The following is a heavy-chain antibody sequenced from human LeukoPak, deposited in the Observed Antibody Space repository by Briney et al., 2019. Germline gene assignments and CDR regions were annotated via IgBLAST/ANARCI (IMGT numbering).Heavy chain of an antibody. Sequence: GGSLRLSCAASEFTFSTYSMNWVRQAPGKGLEWVSSISSGSTYIYYADSVKGRFTISRDNAKNSLYLQMNSLRAEDTAVYYCAKSMDILTGYLWSLDYWGQGTLVTVSS. D-gene: IGHD3-9*01. CDR3: AKSMDILTGYLWSLDY. J-gene: IGHJ4*02. V-gene: IGHV3-21*01. CDR1: EFTFSTYS. CDR2: ISSGSTYI.